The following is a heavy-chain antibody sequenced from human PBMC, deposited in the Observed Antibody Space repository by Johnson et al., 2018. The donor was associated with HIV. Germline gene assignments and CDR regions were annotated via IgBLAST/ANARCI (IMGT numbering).Heavy chain of an antibody. CDR2: TSYDGSNK. D-gene: IGHD6-19*01. V-gene: IGHV3-30*04. CDR3: ARDAIAVAVRCAFDI. CDR1: GFTFNSYA. Sequence: QVQLVESGGGLVQPGGSLRLSCAASGFTFNSYAMHWVRQAPGKGLEWVALTSYDGSNKYYADSVKGRFSISRDTSTNTLYLQVNSLRAEDTAVYYCARDAIAVAVRCAFDIWGQGTMVTVSS. J-gene: IGHJ3*02.